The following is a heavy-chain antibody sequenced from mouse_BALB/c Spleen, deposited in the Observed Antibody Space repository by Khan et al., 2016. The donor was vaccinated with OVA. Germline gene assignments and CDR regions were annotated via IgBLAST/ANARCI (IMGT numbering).Heavy chain of an antibody. J-gene: IGHJ4*01. CDR1: GFSLTSYG. CDR3: APSIPMGICIDY. D-gene: IGHD1-1*02. V-gene: IGHV2-9*02. CDR2: IWAGGST. Sequence: QVQLKESGPGLVAPSQSLSIICPVSGFSLTSYGVHWVRQPPGKGLEWLGLIWAGGSTNYNSALMSRLSIRKDNSKSQVVLKMNSLQTDDTAMYYCAPSIPMGICIDYWGQGTSVTVSA.